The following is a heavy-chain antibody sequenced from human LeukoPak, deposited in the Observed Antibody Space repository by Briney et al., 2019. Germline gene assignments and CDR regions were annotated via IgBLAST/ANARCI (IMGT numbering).Heavy chain of an antibody. D-gene: IGHD3-10*01. Sequence: SETLSLTCNVSGGSISSDYWTWIRQPAGRGLEWIGRIYTTGGTNYNPSLKSRVTMSVDTSKKQFSLNLSSATAADTAVYYCAREVMVGGVIDYGGQEPLVPVSS. V-gene: IGHV4-4*07. CDR3: AREVMVGGVIDY. CDR1: GGSISSDY. CDR2: IYTTGGT. J-gene: IGHJ4*02.